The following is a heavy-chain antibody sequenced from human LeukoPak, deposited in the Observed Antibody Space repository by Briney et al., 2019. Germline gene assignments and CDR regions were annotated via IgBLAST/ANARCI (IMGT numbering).Heavy chain of an antibody. J-gene: IGHJ6*03. V-gene: IGHV4-59*01. CDR2: IYDNGST. D-gene: IGHD3-3*01. CDR3: ARGYDFWSGFSYYYMDV. Sequence: SETLSLTCTVSGGSISSYYWSWIRQPPGKGLEWIGYIYDNGSTNYNPSLKSRVTISVDTSQNQFSLKLSSVNAADTAVYYCARGYDFWSGFSYYYMDVWGKGTTVTVSS. CDR1: GGSISSYY.